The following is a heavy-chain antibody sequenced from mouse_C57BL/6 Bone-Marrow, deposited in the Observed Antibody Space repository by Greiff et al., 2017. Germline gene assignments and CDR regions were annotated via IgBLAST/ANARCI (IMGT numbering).Heavy chain of an antibody. Sequence: VQLQQSGPELVKPGASVKISCKASGYAFSSSWMNWVKQRPGQGLEWIGRIYPGDGDTNYNGKFKGKATLTADKSSSTAYMQLSSLTSEDSAVFFWGRSVVTGFYALDYWGQGTSVTVSS. CDR2: IYPGDGDT. V-gene: IGHV1-82*01. CDR3: GRSVVTGFYALDY. CDR1: GYAFSSSW. D-gene: IGHD1-1*01. J-gene: IGHJ4*01.